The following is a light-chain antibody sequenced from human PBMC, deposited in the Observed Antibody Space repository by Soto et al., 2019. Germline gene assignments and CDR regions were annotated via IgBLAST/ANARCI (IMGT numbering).Light chain of an antibody. CDR3: FSFTSTNTHV. V-gene: IGLV2-23*01. J-gene: IGLJ1*01. CDR2: ETS. Sequence: QSALTQPASVSGSPGQSVTISCTGTSSDFGSYKFVSWYQHHPGKVHKVIIYETSKRPSGVSDRFSASKSGNTASLTISGLQAEDEADYYCFSFTSTNTHVFGSGTKVTVL. CDR1: SSDFGSYKF.